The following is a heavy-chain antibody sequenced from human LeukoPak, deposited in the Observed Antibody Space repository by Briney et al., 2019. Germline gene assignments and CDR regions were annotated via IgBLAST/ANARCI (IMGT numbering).Heavy chain of an antibody. D-gene: IGHD3-22*01. CDR1: GFTFDDYG. Sequence: GRSLRLSCAASGFTFDDYGMSWVRQAPGKGLEWVSGITWNGGSTGYADSVKGRFTISRDNAKNSLYLQMNSLRAEDTALYYCAREKTSGLVVVNAYFDYWGQGTLVTVSS. J-gene: IGHJ4*02. V-gene: IGHV3-20*04. CDR2: ITWNGGST. CDR3: AREKTSGLVVVNAYFDY.